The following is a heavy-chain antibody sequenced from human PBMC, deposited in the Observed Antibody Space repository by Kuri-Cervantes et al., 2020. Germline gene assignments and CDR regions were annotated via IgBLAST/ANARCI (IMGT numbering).Heavy chain of an antibody. Sequence: GGSLRLSCAASGFTFSSYSMNWVRQAPGKGLEWVSYISSSSSTIYYADSVKGRFTISRDNAKNSLYLQMNSLRAEDTAVYYCAGGRIAAAGTLFDYWGQGTLVTVSS. D-gene: IGHD6-13*01. CDR1: GFTFSSYS. J-gene: IGHJ4*02. V-gene: IGHV3-48*04. CDR2: ISSSSSTI. CDR3: AGGRIAAAGTLFDY.